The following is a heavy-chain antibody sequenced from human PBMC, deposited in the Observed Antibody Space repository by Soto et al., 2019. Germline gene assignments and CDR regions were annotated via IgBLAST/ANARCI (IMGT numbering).Heavy chain of an antibody. J-gene: IGHJ5*02. CDR3: ARLQLGGDRMLNWLDP. D-gene: IGHD2-21*02. V-gene: IGHV1-18*03. CDR2: INVYNGDR. CDR1: GYIVTKYG. Sequence: GSVKVSCKAHGYIVTKYGIGWVRQAPGHGLEWMGLINVYNGDRKVAQKFLDRASTTTDRGMETGYIDMKCLPSCALAVYYCARLQLGGDRMLNWLDPWGQVTLVT.